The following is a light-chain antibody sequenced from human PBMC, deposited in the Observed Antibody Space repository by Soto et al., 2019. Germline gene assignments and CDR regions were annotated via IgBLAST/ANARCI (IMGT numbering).Light chain of an antibody. V-gene: IGKV3-20*01. CDR2: GAS. CDR3: QQYGSSPWT. Sequence: EIVLTQSPATLSLSPGERATLSCRASQSVTYYLAWYQQKPGQAPRLLIYGASNRATGIPDRFSGSGSGTDFTLTISRLEPEDFAVYYCQQYGSSPWTFGQGTKVDIK. CDR1: QSVTYY. J-gene: IGKJ1*01.